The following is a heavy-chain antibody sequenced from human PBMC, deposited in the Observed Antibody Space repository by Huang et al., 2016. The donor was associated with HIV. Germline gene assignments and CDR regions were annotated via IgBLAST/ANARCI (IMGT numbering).Heavy chain of an antibody. CDR1: GFTVSTNY. V-gene: IGHV3-53*01. J-gene: IGHJ4*02. CDR2: IYSCGTT. CDR3: AKEGDTGAALGY. Sequence: EVQLVESGGGLIQPGGSLRCSCAASGFTVSTNYMTWVRQAPGKGRGWVSLIYSCGTTYYADSVKGRFTISRDDSENTLYLHMTSLRAGDTAVYYCAKEGDTGAALGYWGQGTLVTVS. D-gene: IGHD2-8*02.